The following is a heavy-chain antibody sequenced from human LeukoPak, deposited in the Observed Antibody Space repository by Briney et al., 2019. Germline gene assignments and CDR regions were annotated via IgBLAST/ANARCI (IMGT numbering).Heavy chain of an antibody. CDR2: IYYSGST. CDR1: GDSVSSTGYY. Sequence: SETLSLTCTVSGDSVSSTGYYWGWIRQPPGKGLEWIGTIYYSGSTYYNPSLKSRVTMSEDTSRNQFSLRLSSVNAADTAVYYCARGRSYVVVPAASPAFDIWGQGTMVTVSS. CDR3: ARGRSYVVVPAASPAFDI. V-gene: IGHV4-39*01. D-gene: IGHD2-2*01. J-gene: IGHJ3*02.